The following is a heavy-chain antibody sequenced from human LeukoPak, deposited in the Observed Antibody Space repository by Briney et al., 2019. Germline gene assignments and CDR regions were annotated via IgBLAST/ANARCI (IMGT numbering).Heavy chain of an antibody. J-gene: IGHJ4*02. V-gene: IGHV7-4-1*02. CDR1: GYTFTSYA. D-gene: IGHD6-13*01. CDR3: ASLIRIAAAVPYYFDY. Sequence: ASVKVSCKASGYTFTSYAMNWVRQAPGQGLEWMGWINTNTGNPTYAQGFTGRFVFSLDTSVSTAYLQISSLKAEDTAVYYCASLIRIAAAVPYYFDYWGQGTPVTVSS. CDR2: INTNTGNP.